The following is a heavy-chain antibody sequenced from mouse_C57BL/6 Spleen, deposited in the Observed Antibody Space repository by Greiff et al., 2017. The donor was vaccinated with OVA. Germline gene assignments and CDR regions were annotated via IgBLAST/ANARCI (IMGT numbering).Heavy chain of an antibody. CDR2: INPSNGGT. Sequence: QVQLQQPGTELVKPGASVKLSCKASGYTFTSYWMHWVKQRPGQGLEWIGNINPSNGGTNYNEKLKSKATLTVDKSSSTAYMQLSSLTSEDSAVYYCAGQLRVSYAMDYWGQGTSVTVSS. J-gene: IGHJ4*01. D-gene: IGHD3-2*02. CDR3: AGQLRVSYAMDY. V-gene: IGHV1-53*01. CDR1: GYTFTSYW.